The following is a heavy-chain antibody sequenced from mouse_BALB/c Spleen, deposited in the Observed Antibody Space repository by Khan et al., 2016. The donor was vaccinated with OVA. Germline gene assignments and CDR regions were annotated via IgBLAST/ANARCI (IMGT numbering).Heavy chain of an antibody. CDR3: ARNDDYDEGLAY. Sequence: VKLVESGPGLVQPSQSLSITCTVSGFSLTTYGVHWVRQSPGKGLEWLGVIWSGGTTDYSAAFISRLSITKDNSKSQVFFKMNSLQANDTAIYYCARNDDYDEGLAYWGQGTLVTVSA. V-gene: IGHV2-2*02. CDR2: IWSGGTT. D-gene: IGHD2-4*01. J-gene: IGHJ3*01. CDR1: GFSLTTYG.